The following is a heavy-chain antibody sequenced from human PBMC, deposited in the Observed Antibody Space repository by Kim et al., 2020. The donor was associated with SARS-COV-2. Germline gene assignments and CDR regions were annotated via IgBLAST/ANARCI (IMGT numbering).Heavy chain of an antibody. D-gene: IGHD1-1*01. V-gene: IGHV4-59*01. CDR1: GGSISSYY. J-gene: IGHJ4*02. CDR2: IYYSGST. CDR3: ARDRYILSD. Sequence: SETLSLTCTVSGGSISSYYWSWIRQPPGKGLEWIGYIYYSGSTNYNPSLKSRVTISVDTSKNQFSLKLSSVTAADTAVYYCARDRYILSDWGQGTLVTVSS.